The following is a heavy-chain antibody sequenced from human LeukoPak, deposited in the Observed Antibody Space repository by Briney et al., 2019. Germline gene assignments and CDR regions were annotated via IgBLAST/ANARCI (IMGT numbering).Heavy chain of an antibody. CDR1: GYSFTSYW. D-gene: IGHD2-2*01. V-gene: IGHV5-10-1*01. CDR3: ARPNCSSTSCYYYYGMDV. Sequence: GESLKISCKGSGYSFTSYWISWVRQMPGKGLEWMGRIDPSDSYTNYSSSFQGHVTISADKSISTAYLQWSSLKASDTAMYYCARPNCSSTSCYYYYGMDVWGKGTTVTVSS. CDR2: IDPSDSYT. J-gene: IGHJ6*04.